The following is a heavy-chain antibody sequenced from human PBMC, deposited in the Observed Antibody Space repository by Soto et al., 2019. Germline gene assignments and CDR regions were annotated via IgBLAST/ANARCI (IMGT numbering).Heavy chain of an antibody. V-gene: IGHV1-18*01. Sequence: QVQLVQSGDEVKKPGASVKVSCKASGYIFVNYGIAWVRQAPGQGLEWMGWISPYTGNTHSASKVQGRLTMTTDTTTSTAYMDLGSLTSGDTAVHYCAMVDNYVTPTPQDVWGQGTTVTVSS. J-gene: IGHJ6*02. D-gene: IGHD3-16*01. CDR2: ISPYTGNT. CDR3: AMVDNYVTPTPQDV. CDR1: GYIFVNYG.